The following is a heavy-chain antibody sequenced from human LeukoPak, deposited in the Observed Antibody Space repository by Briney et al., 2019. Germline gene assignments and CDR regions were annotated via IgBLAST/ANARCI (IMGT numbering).Heavy chain of an antibody. V-gene: IGHV4-34*01. CDR3: ARGGGHHSRGGGPYYYDSSGYSYTFDY. D-gene: IGHD3-22*01. CDR2: INHSGST. J-gene: IGHJ4*02. CDR1: GGSFSGYY. Sequence: PSETLSLTCAVYGGSFSGYYWSWIRQPPGKGVEWIGEINHSGSTNYNPSLKSRVTISVDTSKNQFSLKLSSVTAADTAVYYCARGGGHHSRGGGPYYYDSSGYSYTFDYWGQGTLVTVSS.